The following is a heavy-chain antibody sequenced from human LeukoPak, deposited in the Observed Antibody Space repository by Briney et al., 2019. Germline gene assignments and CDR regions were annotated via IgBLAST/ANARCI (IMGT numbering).Heavy chain of an antibody. V-gene: IGHV4-30-2*01. CDR1: GGSISSGGYS. D-gene: IGHD6-13*01. J-gene: IGHJ4*02. CDR2: IYHSGST. Sequence: SQTLSLTCAVSGGSISSGGYSWSWIRQPPGKGLEWIGYIYHSGSTYYNPSLKSRVTISVDRSKNQFSLKLSSVTAADTAVYYCARLGIAAAGEDDYWGQGILVTVSS. CDR3: ARLGIAAAGEDDY.